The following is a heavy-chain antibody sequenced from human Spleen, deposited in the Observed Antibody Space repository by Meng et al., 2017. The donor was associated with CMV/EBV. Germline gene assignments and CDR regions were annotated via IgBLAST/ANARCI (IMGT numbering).Heavy chain of an antibody. V-gene: IGHV1-69*13. D-gene: IGHD3-3*01. Sequence: VKVSCKASGDTFSSYAISWVRQAPGHGLEWMGGLIPVSGTRNNAQKFQGRVTITTDESTSTAYMELSSLRSEDTAVYYCASGAFSRSGYFPHYHYYYGMDVWGQGTTVTVSS. CDR3: ASGAFSRSGYFPHYHYYYGMDV. J-gene: IGHJ6*02. CDR1: GDTFSSYA. CDR2: LIPVSGTR.